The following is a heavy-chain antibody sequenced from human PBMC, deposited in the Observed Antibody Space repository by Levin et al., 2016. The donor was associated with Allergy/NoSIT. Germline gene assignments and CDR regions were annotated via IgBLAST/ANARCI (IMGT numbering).Heavy chain of an antibody. D-gene: IGHD6-6*01. J-gene: IGHJ6*02. CDR2: ISYDGSNK. CDR3: AKDRGSSSHYYYYGMDV. V-gene: IGHV3-30*18. Sequence: VRQAPGKGLEWVAVISYDGSNKYYADSVKGRFTISRDNSKNTLYLQMNSLRAEDTAVYYCAKDRGSSSHYYYYGMDVWGQGTTVTVSS.